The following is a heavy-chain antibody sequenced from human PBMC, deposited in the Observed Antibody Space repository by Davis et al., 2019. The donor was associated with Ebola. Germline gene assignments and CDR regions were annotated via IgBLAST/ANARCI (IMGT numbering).Heavy chain of an antibody. CDR1: GFTFGDYA. J-gene: IGHJ5*02. Sequence: GESLKISCTASGFTFGDYAMSWVRRAPGKGREGVASLSGSGGSTFYADSVKGRFTIFRDNSKNTLYLQMNSLRAEDTAVYYCAKDWGLWFGELSPKDWFDPWGQGTLVTVSS. CDR2: LSGSGGST. CDR3: AKDWGLWFGELSPKDWFDP. V-gene: IGHV3-23*01. D-gene: IGHD3-10*01.